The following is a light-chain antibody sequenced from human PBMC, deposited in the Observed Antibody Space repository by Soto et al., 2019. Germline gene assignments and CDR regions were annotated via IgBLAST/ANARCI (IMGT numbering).Light chain of an antibody. CDR2: YDS. J-gene: IGLJ1*01. Sequence: SYELTQPPSVSVAPEKTATITCAGNNIGNKRVHWYRQKPGQAPVLLISYDSDRPSGIPERFSGSNSENTATLTISRVEAGDEAAYYCQVWDIMTDNYVFGSGTKLTVL. CDR1: NIGNKR. V-gene: IGLV3-21*04. CDR3: QVWDIMTDNYV.